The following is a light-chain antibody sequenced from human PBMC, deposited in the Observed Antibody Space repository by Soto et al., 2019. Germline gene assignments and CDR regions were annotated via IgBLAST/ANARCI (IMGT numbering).Light chain of an antibody. J-gene: IGKJ5*01. Sequence: IVLTQSPGTLSVSPGETATLSCKASEPIKTYYFGWYQQKPGQSPSLLIYGVYSRATGIPDRFSGSGSGTNFTLTISRLEPEDFAVYYCQQRSNWPPITFGQGTRLEIK. CDR1: EPIKTYY. CDR2: GVY. V-gene: IGKV3D-20*02. CDR3: QQRSNWPPIT.